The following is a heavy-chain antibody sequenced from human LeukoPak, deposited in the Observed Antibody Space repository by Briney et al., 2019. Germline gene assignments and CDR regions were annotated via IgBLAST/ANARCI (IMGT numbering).Heavy chain of an antibody. Sequence: GGSLRLSCTASGFTFGDYAMSWFRQAPGKGLEWVGFIRSKHYGGAIEYAASVRGRFTISRDDSKSIAYLQMNSLKTEDTAVYSCARDQLGVDPHGYYYYYMDVGAKGPRSPSP. V-gene: IGHV3-49*03. CDR1: GFTFGDYA. D-gene: IGHD2-8*01. J-gene: IGHJ6*03. CDR2: IRSKHYGGAI. CDR3: ARDQLGVDPHGYYYYYMDV.